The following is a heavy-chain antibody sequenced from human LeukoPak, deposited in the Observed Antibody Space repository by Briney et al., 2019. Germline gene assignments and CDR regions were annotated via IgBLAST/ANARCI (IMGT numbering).Heavy chain of an antibody. CDR3: AKLGYGFDY. J-gene: IGHJ4*02. V-gene: IGHV3-30*18. CDR2: ISYNGIDE. D-gene: IGHD2-15*01. CDR1: GFTFRDYS. Sequence: GGSLRLSCEVSGFTFRDYSIHWFRQAPGGGLEWVAHISYNGIDEHYAGSVKGRFTVSRDDSKNTAYLLMSGLTTEDMAFYYCAKLGYGFDYWGQGTLVIVSS.